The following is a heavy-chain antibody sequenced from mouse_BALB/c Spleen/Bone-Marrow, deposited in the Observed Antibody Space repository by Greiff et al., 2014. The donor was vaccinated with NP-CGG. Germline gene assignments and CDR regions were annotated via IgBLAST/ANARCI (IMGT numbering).Heavy chain of an antibody. D-gene: IGHD1-1*01. CDR3: ARWDTTAMDY. J-gene: IGHJ4*01. V-gene: IGHV1-9*01. CDR2: ILPRRGST. Sequence: QVQLQQSGAELMEPGASVKISCKATGYTFSSYWIEWVKQRPGHGLEWIGEILPRRGSTNYNEKFKGKATFTSDTSSNTAYMQLSSLTSEDSAVYYCARWDTTAMDYWGQGTSVTVSS. CDR1: GYTFSSYW.